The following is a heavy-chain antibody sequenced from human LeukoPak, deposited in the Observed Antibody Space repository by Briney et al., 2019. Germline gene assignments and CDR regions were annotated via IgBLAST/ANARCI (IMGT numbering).Heavy chain of an antibody. Sequence: GGSLRLSCAASEFTFSNYGMNWVRQTPGQGLEWVSGISASGASTYYADSVKGRFTISRDNSKNTLYLQMNSLRVEDTAVYYRAKGRTFQIAVGGTYWGQGTLVTVSS. CDR3: AKGRTFQIAVGGTY. V-gene: IGHV3-23*01. CDR1: EFTFSNYG. J-gene: IGHJ4*02. D-gene: IGHD6-19*01. CDR2: ISASGAST.